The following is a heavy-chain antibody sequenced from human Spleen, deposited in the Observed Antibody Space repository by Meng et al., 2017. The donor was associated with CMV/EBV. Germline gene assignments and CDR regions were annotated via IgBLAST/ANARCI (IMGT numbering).Heavy chain of an antibody. CDR1: DYY. D-gene: IGHD3-3*01. V-gene: IGHV1-2*02. J-gene: IGHJ5*02. CDR2: INPNSGGT. CDR3: ARDPGAYYDFWSGYSTGWFDP. Sequence: DYYMHWVRQAPGQGLEWMGWINPNSGGTISAQTFEARVTITTDTSITTGYLELGSLRSDDTAVYYCARDPGAYYDFWSGYSTGWFDPWGQGTLVTVSS.